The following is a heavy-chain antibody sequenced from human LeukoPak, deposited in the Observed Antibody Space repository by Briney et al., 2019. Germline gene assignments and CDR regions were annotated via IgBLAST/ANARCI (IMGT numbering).Heavy chain of an antibody. Sequence: SVKVSCKASGGTFSSYAISWVRQAPGQGLEWMGGIIPIFGTANYAQKFQGRVTITADKSTSTAYMELSSLRSEDTAVYYCARKLYDSSRYGQTYYFDNWGQGTLVTVSS. CDR1: GGTFSSYA. V-gene: IGHV1-69*06. J-gene: IGHJ4*02. CDR3: ARKLYDSSRYGQTYYFDN. D-gene: IGHD3-22*01. CDR2: IIPIFGTA.